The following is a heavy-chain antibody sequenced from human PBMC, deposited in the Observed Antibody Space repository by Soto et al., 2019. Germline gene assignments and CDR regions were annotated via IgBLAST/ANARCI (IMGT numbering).Heavy chain of an antibody. D-gene: IGHD3-22*01. CDR3: AHRPGTMIVVN. V-gene: IGHV2-5*02. J-gene: IGHJ4*02. CDR2: IYWDDDK. CDR1: GFSLSTSGVG. Sequence: QITLKESGPTLVKPTQTLTLTCTFSGFSLSTSGVGVGWIRQPPGKALEWLALIYWDDDKRYSPSLKSRLTXTXXTPNNQLVLTMTNMDPVDTATYYCAHRPGTMIVVNWGQGTLVTVSS.